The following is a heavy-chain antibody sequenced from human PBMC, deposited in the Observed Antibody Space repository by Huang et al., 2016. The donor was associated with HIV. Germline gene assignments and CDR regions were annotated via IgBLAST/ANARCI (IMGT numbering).Heavy chain of an antibody. CDR2: IGPLFSGT. CDR1: GGSFNSLA. CDR3: AREGQTWYGKPIAAFEI. D-gene: IGHD6-13*01. Sequence: VQLVQSGAEVKRPGTSVKISCKASGGSFNSLAFNWVRQAPGQGLQCMGVIGPLFSGTNYAEKFRGRLTISADKSTSTVFMELRGLTSEDTAVFFCAREGQTWYGKPIAAFEIWGQGTTVIVSP. J-gene: IGHJ3*02. V-gene: IGHV1-69*10.